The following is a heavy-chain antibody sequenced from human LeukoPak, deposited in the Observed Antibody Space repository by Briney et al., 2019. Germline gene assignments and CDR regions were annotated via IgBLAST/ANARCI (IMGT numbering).Heavy chain of an antibody. CDR3: ARHKSGYCSGGSCYSVLDV. V-gene: IGHV4-59*08. CDR2: IYYSGST. J-gene: IGHJ6*02. D-gene: IGHD2-15*01. CDR1: GGSISSYY. Sequence: SETLSLTCTVSGGSISSYYWSWTRQPPGKGLEWIGYIYYSGSTNYNPSLKSRVTISVDTSKNQFSLKLSSVTAADTAVYYCARHKSGYCSGGSCYSVLDVWGQGTTVTVSS.